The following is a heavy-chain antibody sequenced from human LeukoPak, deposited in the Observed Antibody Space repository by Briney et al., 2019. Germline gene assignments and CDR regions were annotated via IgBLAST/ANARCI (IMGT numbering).Heavy chain of an antibody. V-gene: IGHV5-51*01. CDR3: ARHEQLYFSAPSGY. D-gene: IGHD5-18*01. CDR2: IYPGDSDT. Sequence: GESLQISCQGSGYIFTSYWIGWVRQMPGKGLEWMGIIYPGDSDTRYSPSFQGQVTISADKSISTAYLQWSSLKASDTAMYYCARHEQLYFSAPSGYWGQGTLVTVSS. J-gene: IGHJ4*02. CDR1: GYIFTSYW.